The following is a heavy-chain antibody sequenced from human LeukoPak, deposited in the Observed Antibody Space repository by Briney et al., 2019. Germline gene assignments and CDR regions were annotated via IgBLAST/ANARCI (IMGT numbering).Heavy chain of an antibody. CDR2: ISGNGLGT. V-gene: IGHV3-23*01. CDR3: AKDANYFDSGSYLIPFDF. CDR1: GFTFSRNA. J-gene: IGHJ4*02. Sequence: GGSLRLSCAVSGFTFSRNAMNWVRQAPGKGLEWVASISGNGLGTYYADSVKGRFNISRDNSKNRLYLHMESLRTEDTAVYYCAKDANYFDSGSYLIPFDFWGQGTRVTVSS. D-gene: IGHD1-26*01.